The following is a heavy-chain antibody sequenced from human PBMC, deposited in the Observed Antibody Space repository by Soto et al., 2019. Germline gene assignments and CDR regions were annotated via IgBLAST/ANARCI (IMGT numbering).Heavy chain of an antibody. D-gene: IGHD3-22*01. CDR2: INHSGST. CDR3: ARGAYYYDSSGYYGTPFGY. J-gene: IGHJ4*02. CDR1: GGSFSCYY. Sequence: SETLSLTCAVYGGSFSCYYWSWIRQPPGKGLEWIGEINHSGSTNYNPSLKSRVTISVDTSKNQFSLKLSSVTAADTAVYYCARGAYYYDSSGYYGTPFGYWAQGTLVTVSS. V-gene: IGHV4-34*01.